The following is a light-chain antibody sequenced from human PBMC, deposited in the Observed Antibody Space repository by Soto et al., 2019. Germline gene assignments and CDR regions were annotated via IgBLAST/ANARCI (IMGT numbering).Light chain of an antibody. CDR1: QSVSSSY. J-gene: IGKJ1*01. V-gene: IGKV3-20*01. CDR2: GAS. Sequence: ELVLTHSPGTPSLSSGYRATLSCRASQSVSSSYLAWYQQKPGQAPRLLIYGASSRATGIPDRFSGSGSGTDFTLTISRLEPEDFAVYYCQKYGSSPRTCGQGTKVDIK. CDR3: QKYGSSPRT.